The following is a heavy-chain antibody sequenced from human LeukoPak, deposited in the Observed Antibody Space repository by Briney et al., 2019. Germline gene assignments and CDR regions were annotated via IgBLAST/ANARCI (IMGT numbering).Heavy chain of an antibody. J-gene: IGHJ4*02. D-gene: IGHD6-13*01. CDR1: GFTFSTYW. Sequence: GGSLRLSCAASGFTFSTYWMSWVRQAPGKGLEWVANIKQDGSEKYYVDSVKGRFTISRDNAKNSLYLQMNSLRAEDTAVYYCARYSNSWYGYYFDYWGQGTLVTVSS. CDR2: IKQDGSEK. V-gene: IGHV3-7*01. CDR3: ARYSNSWYGYYFDY.